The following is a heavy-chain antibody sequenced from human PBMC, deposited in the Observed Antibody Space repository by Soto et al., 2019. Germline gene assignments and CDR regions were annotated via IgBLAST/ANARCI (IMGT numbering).Heavy chain of an antibody. CDR1: GYTFTGYY. J-gene: IGHJ5*02. D-gene: IGHD6-6*01. CDR2: INPNSGGT. Sequence: ASVKVSCKASGYTFTGYYMHWVRQAPGQGLEWMGWINPNSGGTNYAQKFQGRVTMTRDTSISTAYMELSRLRSDDTAVYYCARDRIAARAGWFDPWGQGTLVTSPQ. V-gene: IGHV1-2*02. CDR3: ARDRIAARAGWFDP.